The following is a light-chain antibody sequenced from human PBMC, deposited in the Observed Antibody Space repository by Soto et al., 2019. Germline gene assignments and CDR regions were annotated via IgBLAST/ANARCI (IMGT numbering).Light chain of an antibody. CDR2: KAS. CDR1: QSIGYW. CDR3: QQYNSYFYT. Sequence: DIQMTQSPSTLSASVGDRVTLICRASQSIGYWLAWHQQKPGKAPKVLIHKASSLASGGPSRFSGSGSGTQFTLTISSLQPDDFATYYCQQYNSYFYTFGQGTKLEI. J-gene: IGKJ2*01. V-gene: IGKV1-5*03.